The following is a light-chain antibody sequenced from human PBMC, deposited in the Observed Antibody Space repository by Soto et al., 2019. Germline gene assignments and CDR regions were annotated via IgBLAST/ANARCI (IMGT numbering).Light chain of an antibody. J-gene: IGKJ5*01. Sequence: EIVLTQSPGTLSLSPGERATLSCRASQSVSSSYLAWYQQKPGQAPRLLIYGASSRATGIPDRFSGRGSGTDFTLTISRLEPEDVAVYYCQRYGSSPITFGQGTRLEIK. CDR1: QSVSSSY. CDR3: QRYGSSPIT. CDR2: GAS. V-gene: IGKV3-20*01.